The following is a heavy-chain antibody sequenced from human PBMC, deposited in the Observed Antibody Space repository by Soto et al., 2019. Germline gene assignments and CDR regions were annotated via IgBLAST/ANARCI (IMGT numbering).Heavy chain of an antibody. J-gene: IGHJ4*02. CDR1: GGSISSGGYY. V-gene: IGHV4-31*03. CDR3: ARIMPRHYFDY. D-gene: IGHD2-2*01. Sequence: QVQLQESGPGLVKPSQTLSLTCTVSGGSISSGGYYWSWIRQHPGKGLEWIGYIYYSGSTYYNPSLKSRVTISGDTPKNLFALKLPSVRADDTAVFYCARIMPRHYFDYWGQGTLVTVSS. CDR2: IYYSGST.